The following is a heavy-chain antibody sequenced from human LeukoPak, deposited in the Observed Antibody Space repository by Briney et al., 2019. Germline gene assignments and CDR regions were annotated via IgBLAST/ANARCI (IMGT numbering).Heavy chain of an antibody. V-gene: IGHV3-30*19. CDR1: GFTFSSYG. J-gene: IGHJ4*02. CDR3: ARGGGSGWSSYFDY. D-gene: IGHD6-19*01. CDR2: IWYDGSNR. Sequence: PGGSLRLSCAASGFTFSSYGMHWVRQAPGKGLEWVAVIWYDGSNRYYADSVKGRFTISRHNSKNTLYLQMNSLRAEDTAVYYCARGGGSGWSSYFDYWGQGTLVTVSS.